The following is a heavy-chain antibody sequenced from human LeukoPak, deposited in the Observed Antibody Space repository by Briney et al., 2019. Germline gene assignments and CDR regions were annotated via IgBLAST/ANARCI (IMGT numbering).Heavy chain of an antibody. V-gene: IGHV1-24*01. J-gene: IGHJ6*03. CDR3: ANVHYDSSGLLRSTGYYMDI. CDR2: FDPEDGAT. CDR1: GYTLTELS. D-gene: IGHD3-22*01. Sequence: ASVKVSCKVSGYTLTELSMHWVRQAPGKGLEWMGGFDPEDGATIYAQKFQGRVTMTEDTSTDTAYTELSSLRSEDTAVYYCANVHYDSSGLLRSTGYYMDIWGKGTTVTVSS.